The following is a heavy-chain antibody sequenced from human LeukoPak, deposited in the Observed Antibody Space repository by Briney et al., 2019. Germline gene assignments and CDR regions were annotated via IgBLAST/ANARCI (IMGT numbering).Heavy chain of an antibody. J-gene: IGHJ4*02. CDR3: ARFTIFGVVIGFDY. CDR2: IMPLFGTA. D-gene: IGHD3-3*01. Sequence: SVKVSCKTSGGTFNNSAISWVRQAPGQGLEWLGGIMPLFGTAGYAQKFQGRVTITKDESTRTVYLELTSLTSDDTAVYYCARFTIFGVVIGFDYWGQGTLVTVSS. V-gene: IGHV1-69*05. CDR1: GGTFNNSA.